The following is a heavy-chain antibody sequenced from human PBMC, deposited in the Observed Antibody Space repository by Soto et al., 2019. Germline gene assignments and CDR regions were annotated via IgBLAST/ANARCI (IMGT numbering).Heavy chain of an antibody. CDR1: GFTFSSYA. CDR3: AKERGEYYDSSGYYY. J-gene: IGHJ4*02. Sequence: PGGSLRLSCAASGFTFSSYAMSWVRQAPGKGLEWVSAISSSGGATYYADSVKGRFTISRDNSKNTLYLQMNSLRAEDTAVYYCAKERGEYYDSSGYYYWGQGTLVTVS. V-gene: IGHV3-23*01. D-gene: IGHD3-22*01. CDR2: ISSSGGAT.